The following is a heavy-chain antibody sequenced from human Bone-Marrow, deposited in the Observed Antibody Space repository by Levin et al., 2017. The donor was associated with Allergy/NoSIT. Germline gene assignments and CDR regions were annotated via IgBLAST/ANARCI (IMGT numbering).Heavy chain of an antibody. CDR3: AKDNWSERPLDV. D-gene: IGHD1-20*01. Sequence: GGSLRLSCAASGFTFSSYAMHWVRQAPGKGLEWVALISYDGGDQYYADSVRGRFTISRDNSRNTLFLHVSSLMPEDTAVYYCAKDNWSERPLDVWCPGTLVTVSS. J-gene: IGHJ3*01. V-gene: IGHV3-30*18. CDR2: ISYDGGDQ. CDR1: GFTFSSYA.